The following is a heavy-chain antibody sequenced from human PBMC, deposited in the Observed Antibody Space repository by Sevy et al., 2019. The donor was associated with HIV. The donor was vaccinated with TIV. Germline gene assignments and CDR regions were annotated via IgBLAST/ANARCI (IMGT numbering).Heavy chain of an antibody. CDR3: AKDRPDYDFWSGYYTFDYYYYGMDV. V-gene: IGHV3-23*01. CDR2: ISGSGGST. CDR1: GFTFSSYA. Sequence: GGSLRLSCAASGFTFSSYAMSWVRQAPGKGLEWVSAISGSGGSTYYADSVKGRFTISRDNSKNTLYLQMNSLRAEDTAVYYCAKDRPDYDFWSGYYTFDYYYYGMDVWGQGPTVTASS. J-gene: IGHJ6*02. D-gene: IGHD3-3*01.